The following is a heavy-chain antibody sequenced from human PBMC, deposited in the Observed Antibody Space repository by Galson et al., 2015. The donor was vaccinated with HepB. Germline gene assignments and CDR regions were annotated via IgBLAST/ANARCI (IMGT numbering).Heavy chain of an antibody. V-gene: IGHV1-69*13. CDR1: GGTFSSYA. D-gene: IGHD3-22*01. CDR3: ASPNYYDSSGYYYDAFDI. Sequence: SVKVSCKASGGTFSSYAISWVRQAPGQGLEWMGGIIPIFGTANYAQKFQGRVTITADESTSTAYMELSSLRSEDTAVYYCASPNYYDSSGYYYDAFDIWGQGTMVTVSS. CDR2: IIPIFGTA. J-gene: IGHJ3*02.